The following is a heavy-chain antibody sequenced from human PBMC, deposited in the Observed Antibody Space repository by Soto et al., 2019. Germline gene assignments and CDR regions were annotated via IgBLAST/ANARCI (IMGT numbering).Heavy chain of an antibody. CDR1: GYTFTSYD. V-gene: IGHV1-8*01. Sequence: APVKVSCKASGYTFTSYDINWVRQATGQGLKRKGWMNPNNGNTGYAQKFQGRVTMTKNTSISTAYMERSSLKSEDTAVYYCARVQCSSTSSYSPFDYWGQGTLVTVS. D-gene: IGHD2-2*01. CDR3: ARVQCSSTSSYSPFDY. CDR2: MNPNNGNT. J-gene: IGHJ4*02.